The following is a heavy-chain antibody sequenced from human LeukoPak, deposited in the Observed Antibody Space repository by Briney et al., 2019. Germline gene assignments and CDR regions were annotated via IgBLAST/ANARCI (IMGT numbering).Heavy chain of an antibody. CDR1: GGSLSNYY. Sequence: SETLSLTCGVSGGSLSNYYWSWLRQPPGKGLEWVGEIHPSGNPSYNPSLESRVTISVDMSKNQFSLKLSSVTAADTAVYYCARGADYYDSSGYCDYWGQGTLVTVSS. V-gene: IGHV4-34*01. D-gene: IGHD3-22*01. CDR3: ARGADYYDSSGYCDY. CDR2: IHPSGNP. J-gene: IGHJ4*02.